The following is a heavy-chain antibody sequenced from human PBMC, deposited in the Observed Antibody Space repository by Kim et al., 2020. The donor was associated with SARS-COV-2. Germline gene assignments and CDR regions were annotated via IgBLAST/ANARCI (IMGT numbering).Heavy chain of an antibody. Sequence: YYEDSVKGRFTISRDNSKNTLYLQMNSLRGEDTAVYFCARDYGGNSGIDYWGQGSLVTVSS. V-gene: IGHV3-30*03. CDR3: ARDYGGNSGIDY. D-gene: IGHD2-21*02. J-gene: IGHJ4*02.